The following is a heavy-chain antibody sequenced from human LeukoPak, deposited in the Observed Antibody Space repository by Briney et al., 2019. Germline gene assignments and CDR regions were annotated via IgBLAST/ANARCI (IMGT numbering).Heavy chain of an antibody. CDR2: INPNSGGT. J-gene: IGHJ4*02. V-gene: IGHV1-2*02. CDR1: GYTFTGYY. CDR3: ARGHDDYGSGGYYNAMVDY. D-gene: IGHD3-10*01. Sequence: ASVKVSCKASGYTFTGYYMHWVRQAPGQGLEWMGWINPNSGGTNYAQKFQGRVTMTRDTSISTAYMELSRLRSDDTAVYYCARGHDDYGSGGYYNAMVDYWGQGTLVTVSS.